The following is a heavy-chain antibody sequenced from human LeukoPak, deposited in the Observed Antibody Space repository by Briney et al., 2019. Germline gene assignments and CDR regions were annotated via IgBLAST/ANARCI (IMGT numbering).Heavy chain of an antibody. CDR1: GYTFTSDD. CDR3: ARGLGYCSGGSCSHFDY. CDR2: MNPNSGNT. D-gene: IGHD2-15*01. J-gene: IGHJ4*02. V-gene: IGHV1-8*01. Sequence: GASVKVSCKASGYTFTSDDINWVRQATGQGLEWMGWMNPNSGNTGYAQKFQGRVTMTRDTSIGTAYMELSSLRSEDTAVYYCARGLGYCSGGSCSHFDYWGQGTLVTVSS.